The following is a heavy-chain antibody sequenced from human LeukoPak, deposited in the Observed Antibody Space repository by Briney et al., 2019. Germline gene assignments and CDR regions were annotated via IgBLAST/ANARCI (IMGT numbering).Heavy chain of an antibody. CDR2: ISAYNGNT. V-gene: IGHV1-18*01. CDR3: ARERGDYTTHDAFDI. J-gene: IGHJ3*02. D-gene: IGHD4-17*01. CDR1: GYTFTSYG. Sequence: ASVKVSCKASGYTFTSYGISWVRQAPGQGLEWMGWISAYNGNTNYAQKLQGRVTMTTDTSTSTAYMELRSLRSDDTAVYYCARERGDYTTHDAFDIWGQGTMVTVSS.